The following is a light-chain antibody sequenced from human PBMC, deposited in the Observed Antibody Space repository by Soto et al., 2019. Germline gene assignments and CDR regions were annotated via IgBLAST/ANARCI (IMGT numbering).Light chain of an antibody. J-gene: IGKJ5*01. V-gene: IGKV1-39*01. CDR2: GAT. CDR3: QQCHATPLT. CDR1: QAISNY. Sequence: DIHMTRSPSFLSASVGGTVTITGGASQAISNYLNWYQQKPGKDPNLRIFGATTLQSGVPSRFSGSGSGTDFTLTITTPQPEDVGIYYCQQCHATPLTFGQGTRLEIK.